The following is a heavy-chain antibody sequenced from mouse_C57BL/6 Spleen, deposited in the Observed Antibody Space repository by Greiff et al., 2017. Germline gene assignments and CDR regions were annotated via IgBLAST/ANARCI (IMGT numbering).Heavy chain of an antibody. CDR3: ARKGFLDYYGADYAMDY. J-gene: IGHJ4*01. CDR2: IDPEDGET. CDR1: GFNIKDYY. V-gene: IGHV14-2*01. Sequence: EVKLMESGAELVKPGASVKLSCTASGFNIKDYYMHWVKQRTEQGLEWIGRIDPEDGETKYAPKFQGKATITADTSSNTAYLQLSSLTSEDTAVYYCARKGFLDYYGADYAMDYWGQGTSVTVSS. D-gene: IGHD1-1*01.